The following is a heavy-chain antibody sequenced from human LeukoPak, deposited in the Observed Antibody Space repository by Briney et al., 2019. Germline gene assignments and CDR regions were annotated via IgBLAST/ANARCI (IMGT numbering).Heavy chain of an antibody. CDR3: ASSGSYRFDY. CDR1: GFTFSSYS. D-gene: IGHD1-26*01. Sequence: TGGSLRLSCAASGFTFSSYSLNWVRPAPGKGLEWDSHITFSGTAMFYADSEKGRFPISRDNAKNSLSLQMNSLRDEDAAVFYCASSGSYRFDYWGQGTLVTVSS. V-gene: IGHV3-48*02. J-gene: IGHJ4*02. CDR2: ITFSGTAM.